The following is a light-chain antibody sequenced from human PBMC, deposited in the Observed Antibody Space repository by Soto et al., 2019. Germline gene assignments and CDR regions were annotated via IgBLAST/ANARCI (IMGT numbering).Light chain of an antibody. V-gene: IGKV3-11*01. CDR2: DTS. CDR3: QQRSSWRLT. Sequence: EVVLAQSPATLSLSPGDRATLSCRANESVSTYLAWYQQKPGQSPRLLIYDTSKRATGIPARFSGSGSGTDFTLTIVSLEPEYFVLYYCQQRSSWRLTFGGGTKVDIK. J-gene: IGKJ4*01. CDR1: ESVSTY.